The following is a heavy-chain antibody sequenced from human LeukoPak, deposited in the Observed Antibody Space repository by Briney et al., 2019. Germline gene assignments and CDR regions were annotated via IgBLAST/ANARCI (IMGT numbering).Heavy chain of an antibody. CDR2: ISDSGFST. CDR3: AKEIYGSGSYYDLDY. V-gene: IGHV3-23*01. CDR1: GFSYSNYA. D-gene: IGHD3-10*01. Sequence: GGSLRLSCAASGFSYSNYAMSWVRQAPGKGLEWASSISDSGFSTYYADSVKGRFTISRDNSKNTLYLQMNSLRVEDTAVYYCAKEIYGSGSYYDLDYWGQGSLVTVSS. J-gene: IGHJ4*02.